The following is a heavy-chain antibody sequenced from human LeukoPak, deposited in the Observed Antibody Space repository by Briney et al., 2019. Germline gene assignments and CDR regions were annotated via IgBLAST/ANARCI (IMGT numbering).Heavy chain of an antibody. V-gene: IGHV3-48*01. CDR1: GFTFRSYS. J-gene: IGHJ6*03. Sequence: GGSLSFKCAASGFTFRSYSMNWVRQAPGKGLEWVSYISSSSSTIYYADSVKGRFTISRDNANNSLYLQMNRLRAEDTAAYYCAVVGCSSNRCYGDYYYYMDVLGKGTTVTVSS. D-gene: IGHD2-2*01. CDR3: AVVGCSSNRCYGDYYYYMDV. CDR2: ISSSSSTI.